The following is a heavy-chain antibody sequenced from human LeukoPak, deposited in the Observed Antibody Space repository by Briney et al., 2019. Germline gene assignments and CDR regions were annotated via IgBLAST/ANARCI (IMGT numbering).Heavy chain of an antibody. CDR3: ARDQETTHYFDY. D-gene: IGHD4-17*01. CDR2: ISSSGSTI. Sequence: PGGSLRLSCAASGFTFSDYYMSWIRQAPGKGLEWVSYISSSGSTIYYADSVKGRFTISRDNAKNSLYLQMSSLRAEDTAVYYCARDQETTHYFDYWGQGTLVTVSS. CDR1: GFTFSDYY. J-gene: IGHJ4*02. V-gene: IGHV3-11*04.